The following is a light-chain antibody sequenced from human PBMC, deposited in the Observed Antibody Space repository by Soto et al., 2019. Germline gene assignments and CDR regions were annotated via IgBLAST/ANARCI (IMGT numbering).Light chain of an antibody. CDR2: GAS. CDR3: KQYGSSPPLT. Sequence: EIVLTQSPGTLSSSPGERATLSCRASQSVSSSYLAWYQQKPGQPPRLLIYGASSRATGIPDRFSGSGSGTDFTLTISRLEPEDFAVYYCKQYGSSPPLTFGGGTKVDIK. V-gene: IGKV3-20*01. CDR1: QSVSSSY. J-gene: IGKJ4*01.